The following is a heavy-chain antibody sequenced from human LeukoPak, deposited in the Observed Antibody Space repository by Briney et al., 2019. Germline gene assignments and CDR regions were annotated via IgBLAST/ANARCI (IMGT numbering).Heavy chain of an antibody. Sequence: SQTLSLTCTVYGGSFSGYYWSWIRQPPGKGLEWIGEINHSGSTNYNPSLKSRVTISVDTSKNQFSLKLSSVTAADTAVYYRARRDIVATIDYWGQGTLVTVSS. D-gene: IGHD5-12*01. CDR3: ARRDIVATIDY. CDR2: INHSGST. CDR1: GGSFSGYY. J-gene: IGHJ4*02. V-gene: IGHV4-34*01.